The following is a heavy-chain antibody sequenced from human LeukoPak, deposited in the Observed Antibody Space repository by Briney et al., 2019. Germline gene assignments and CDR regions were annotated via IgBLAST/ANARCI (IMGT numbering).Heavy chain of an antibody. J-gene: IGHJ3*02. CDR1: GGSISNGDYY. D-gene: IGHD3-10*01. CDR2: IYYSGST. CDR3: ARGLGGSGDWIMVRGVMGAFDI. V-gene: IGHV4-30-4*02. Sequence: SETLSLTCTVSGGSISNGDYYWSWIRQPPGKGLEWIGYIYYSGSTYYNPSLKSRVTISVDTSKNQFSLKLSSVTAADTAVYYCARGLGGSGDWIMVRGVMGAFDIWGQGTMVTVSS.